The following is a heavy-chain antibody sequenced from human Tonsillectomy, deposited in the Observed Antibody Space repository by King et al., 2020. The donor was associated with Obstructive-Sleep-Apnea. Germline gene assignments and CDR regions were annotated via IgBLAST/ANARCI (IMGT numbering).Heavy chain of an antibody. D-gene: IGHD3-16*01. Sequence: QLVQSGGGLVQPWRSLRLSCTASGFTFGDYGMSWFRQAPGKGLEWVGFIRRQAYGGTTEYAASVKGRFTISRDDSKSIAYLQMNSLKTEDTAVYYCSRVKDDYVWGSYYYWGQGTLVTVSS. CDR2: IRRQAYGGTT. J-gene: IGHJ4*02. CDR3: SRVKDDYVWGSYYY. V-gene: IGHV3-49*03. CDR1: GFTFGDYG.